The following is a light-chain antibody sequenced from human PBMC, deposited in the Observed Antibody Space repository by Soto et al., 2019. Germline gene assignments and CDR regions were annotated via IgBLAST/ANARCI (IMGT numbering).Light chain of an antibody. J-gene: IGKJ1*01. V-gene: IGKV3-11*01. CDR3: QQRNNWPPTWT. CDR1: QSVGSY. CDR2: GAS. Sequence: EIVLTQSPATLPLSPGERATLSCRASQSVGSYLAWYRQKPGQAPRLLISGASNRAPGIPARFSGSGSRTEFTLTISSLEPEDFAVYYCQQRNNWPPTWTFGQGTKVDIK.